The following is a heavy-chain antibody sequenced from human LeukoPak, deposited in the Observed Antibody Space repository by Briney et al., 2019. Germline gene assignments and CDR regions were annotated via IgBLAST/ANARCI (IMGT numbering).Heavy chain of an antibody. Sequence: GGSLRLSCAASGFTFSSYWMSWVRQAPGKGLEWVANIKQDGSEKYYVDSVKGRFTISRDNAKNSLYLQMNSPRAEDTAVYYCARVTGQWLVRFYFDYWGQGTLVTVSS. CDR3: ARVTGQWLVRFYFDY. V-gene: IGHV3-7*01. J-gene: IGHJ4*02. D-gene: IGHD6-19*01. CDR2: IKQDGSEK. CDR1: GFTFSSYW.